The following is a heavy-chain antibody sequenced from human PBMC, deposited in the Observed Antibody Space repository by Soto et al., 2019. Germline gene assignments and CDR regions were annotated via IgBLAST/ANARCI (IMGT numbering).Heavy chain of an antibody. J-gene: IGHJ6*02. V-gene: IGHV1-2*04. Sequence: ASVKVSCKASGYSFTDYHIHWARQAPGQGLEWLGRINPKSGGTSTAQKFQGWVTMTTDTSISTASMELTRLTSDDTAIYYCARGDSTDCSNGVCSFFYNHDMDVWGQGTTVTVSS. CDR2: INPKSGGT. CDR1: GYSFTDYH. D-gene: IGHD2-8*01. CDR3: ARGDSTDCSNGVCSFFYNHDMDV.